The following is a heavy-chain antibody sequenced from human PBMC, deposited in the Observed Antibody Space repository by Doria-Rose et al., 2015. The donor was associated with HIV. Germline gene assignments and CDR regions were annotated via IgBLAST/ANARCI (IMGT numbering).Heavy chain of an antibody. CDR3: ARIKSSRWYHKYYFDF. V-gene: IGHV2-26*01. J-gene: IGHJ4*02. CDR1: GVSLSSPGMG. CDR2: IFSDDER. Sequence: QITLKESGPVLVKPTETLTLTCTVSGVSLSSPGMGVSWIRQPPGTALEWLANIFSDDERSYKTSLNSRLTISRGTSKSQVVLTMTDMDPVDTATYYCARIKSSRWYHKYYFDFWGQGTLVIVSA. D-gene: IGHD6-13*01.